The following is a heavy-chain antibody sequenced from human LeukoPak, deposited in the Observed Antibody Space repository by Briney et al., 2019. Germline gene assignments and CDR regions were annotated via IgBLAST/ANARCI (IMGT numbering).Heavy chain of an antibody. CDR3: ASLDSGYDLRGDY. CDR2: ISGYNGNT. V-gene: IGHV1-18*01. J-gene: IGHJ4*02. D-gene: IGHD5-12*01. Sequence: GASVKVSCKASGYTFSSYGIIWVRQAPGQGLEWMGWISGYNGNTNYAQKLQGRVTMTTDTSTSTAYMELRSLRSDDTAVYYCASLDSGYDLRGDYWGQGTLVTVSS. CDR1: GYTFSSYG.